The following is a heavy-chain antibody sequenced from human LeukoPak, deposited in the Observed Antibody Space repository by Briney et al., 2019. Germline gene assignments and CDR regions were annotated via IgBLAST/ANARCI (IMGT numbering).Heavy chain of an antibody. D-gene: IGHD6-6*01. CDR3: AKLEYSSSSFFDY. V-gene: IGHV4-59*01. CDR2: IYYSGST. J-gene: IGHJ4*02. CDR1: GGSISSYY. Sequence: PSETLSLTCTVSGGSISSYYWSWIRQPPGKGLEWIGYIYYSGSTNYNPSLKSRVTILVDTSKNQFSLKLSSVTAADTAVYYCAKLEYSSSSFFDYWGQGTLVTVSS.